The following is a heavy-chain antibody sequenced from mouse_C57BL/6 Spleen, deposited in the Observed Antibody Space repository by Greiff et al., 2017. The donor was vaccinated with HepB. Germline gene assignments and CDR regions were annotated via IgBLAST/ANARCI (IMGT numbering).Heavy chain of an antibody. Sequence: QVQLQQSGAELARPGASVKLSCKASGYTFTSYGISWVKQRTGQGLEWIGEIYPRSGNTYYNEKFKGKATLTADKSSSTAYMELRSLTSEDSAVDVCARGAEGSWFAYWGQGTLVTVSA. J-gene: IGHJ3*01. CDR1: GYTFTSYG. CDR2: IYPRSGNT. V-gene: IGHV1-81*01. CDR3: ARGAEGSWFAY.